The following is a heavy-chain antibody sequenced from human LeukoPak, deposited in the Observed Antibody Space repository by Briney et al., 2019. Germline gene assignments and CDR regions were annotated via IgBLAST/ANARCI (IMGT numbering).Heavy chain of an antibody. J-gene: IGHJ3*02. CDR3: VRYCNGGNCYRDAFDI. Sequence: GRSLRLSCAASGFTFSSYAMYWVRQAPGKGLEWVALIWYDGNNKEYADSVKGRFTISRDNSKNTLYLQMNSLRAEDTAVYYCVRYCNGGNCYRDAFDIWGQGTMVTVSS. V-gene: IGHV3-33*01. CDR1: GFTFSSYA. D-gene: IGHD2-15*01. CDR2: IWYDGNNK.